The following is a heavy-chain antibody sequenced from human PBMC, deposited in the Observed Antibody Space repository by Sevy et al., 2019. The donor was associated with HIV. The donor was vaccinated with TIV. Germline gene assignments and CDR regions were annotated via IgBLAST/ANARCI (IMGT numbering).Heavy chain of an antibody. D-gene: IGHD3-10*01. V-gene: IGHV4-38-2*02. CDR2: INHSGST. Sequence: SETLSLTCAVSGYSISSGCYWGWIRQPPGKGLEWIGSINHSGSTYYNPSLKSRVTISVDTSKNQFSLKLSSVTAADTAVYYCARDVGYYYGSGNPLYGMDVWGQGATVTVSS. CDR1: GYSISSGCY. J-gene: IGHJ6*02. CDR3: ARDVGYYYGSGNPLYGMDV.